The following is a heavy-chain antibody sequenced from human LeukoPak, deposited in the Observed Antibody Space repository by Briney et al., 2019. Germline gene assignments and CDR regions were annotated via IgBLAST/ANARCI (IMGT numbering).Heavy chain of an antibody. CDR1: GFTVSSNY. Sequence: GGSLRLSCAASGFTVSSNYISWVRQAPGKGLGWVSVIYSGGSTYYADSVKGRFTISRDNSKNTLYLQMNSLRAEDTAVYYCARTTQYYYYMDVWGKGTTVTVSS. D-gene: IGHD1-1*01. CDR2: IYSGGST. J-gene: IGHJ6*03. V-gene: IGHV3-66*02. CDR3: ARTTQYYYYMDV.